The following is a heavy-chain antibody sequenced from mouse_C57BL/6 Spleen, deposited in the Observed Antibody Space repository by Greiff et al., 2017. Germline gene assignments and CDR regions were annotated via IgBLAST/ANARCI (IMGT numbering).Heavy chain of an antibody. CDR1: GYSITSGYY. J-gene: IGHJ1*03. V-gene: IGHV3-6*01. CDR3: ARGYYGYFDV. Sequence: VQLQQSGPGLVKPSQSLSLTCSVTGYSITSGYYWNWIRQFPGNKLEWMGYISYDGSNNYNPSLKNRISITRDTSKNQFFLKLNSVTTEDTATYYCARGYYGYFDVWGTGTTVTVSS. CDR2: ISYDGSN.